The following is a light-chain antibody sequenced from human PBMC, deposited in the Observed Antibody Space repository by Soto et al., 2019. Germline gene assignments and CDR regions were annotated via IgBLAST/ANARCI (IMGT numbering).Light chain of an antibody. V-gene: IGKV3-15*01. J-gene: IGKJ2*01. CDR3: QQYNNWPPA. CDR2: GAS. Sequence: MVMTQSPATLSVSPGERATLSCRASQNVGIHLAWYQQKPGQAPRPLIYGASTRATGIPARVSGSGSGTEFTLTISSLQSEDFGFYYCQQYNNWPPAFGQGTKLEI. CDR1: QNVGIH.